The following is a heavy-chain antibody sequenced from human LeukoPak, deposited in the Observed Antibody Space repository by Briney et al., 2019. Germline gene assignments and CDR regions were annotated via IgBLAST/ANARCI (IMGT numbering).Heavy chain of an antibody. V-gene: IGHV4-39*07. D-gene: IGHD6-13*01. J-gene: IGHJ4*02. Sequence: PSETLSLTCTVSGGSISSYYWGWIRQPPGKGLEWIGSIYYSGSTYYNPSLKSRVTISVDTSKNQFSLKLSSVTAADTAVYYCARGTLAAAGEPTPYYFDYWGRGTLVTVSS. CDR3: ARGTLAAAGEPTPYYFDY. CDR1: GGSISSYY. CDR2: IYYSGST.